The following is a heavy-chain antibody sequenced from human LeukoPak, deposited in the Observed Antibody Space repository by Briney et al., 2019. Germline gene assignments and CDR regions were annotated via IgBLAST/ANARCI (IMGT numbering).Heavy chain of an antibody. CDR2: ISGSGDNT. CDR1: GFTFGTYG. V-gene: IGHV3-23*01. Sequence: GGSLRLSCAASGFTFGTYGMTWVRQAPGKGLEWVSGISGSGDNTYYADSVKGRFTISRDNSKNVLYLQMNSLRADDTGVYYCAKDRGYWGQGTLVTVSS. J-gene: IGHJ4*02. CDR3: AKDRGY.